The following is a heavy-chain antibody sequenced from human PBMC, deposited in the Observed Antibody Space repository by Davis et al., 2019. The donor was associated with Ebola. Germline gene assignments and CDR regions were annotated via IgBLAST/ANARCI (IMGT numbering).Heavy chain of an antibody. D-gene: IGHD3-3*01. CDR2: MNPNSGNT. CDR3: AGSNVLRFLEWSGNYYYYGMDV. V-gene: IGHV1-8*01. Sequence: ASVKVSCKASGGTFSSYAISWMRQAPGQGLEWMGWMNPNSGNTGYAQKFQGRVTMTRNTSISTAYMELSSLRSEDTAVYYCAGSNVLRFLEWSGNYYYYGMDVWGQGTTVTVSS. CDR1: GGTFSSYA. J-gene: IGHJ6*02.